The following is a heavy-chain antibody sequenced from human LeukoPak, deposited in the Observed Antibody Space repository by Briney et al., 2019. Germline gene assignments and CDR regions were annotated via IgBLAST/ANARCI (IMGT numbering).Heavy chain of an antibody. Sequence: PSETLSLTCTFSGGSMNSGNYYWDWIRPPPGKGLEWVGNIFYSGKSSYNPSLKSRVTISVDTSKNQFSLKLSSVTAADTAVYYCASPGYCSITSCFPLFASWGQGTLVTVSS. CDR2: IFYSGKS. D-gene: IGHD2-2*01. J-gene: IGHJ4*02. V-gene: IGHV4-39*01. CDR3: ASPGYCSITSCFPLFAS. CDR1: GGSMNSGNYY.